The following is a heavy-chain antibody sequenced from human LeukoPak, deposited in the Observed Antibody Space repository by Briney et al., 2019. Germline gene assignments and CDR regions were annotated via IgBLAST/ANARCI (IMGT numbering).Heavy chain of an antibody. V-gene: IGHV1-69*13. CDR2: IIPIFGTA. CDR3: ARSCSGGSCYFYYYGMDV. CDR1: GGTFSSYA. D-gene: IGHD2-15*01. Sequence: SVKVSCKASGGTFSSYAISWVRQAPGQGLEWMGGIIPIFGTANYAQKFQGRVTITADESTSTAYMELSSLRSEDTAVYYCARSCSGGSCYFYYYGMDVWGQGTTVTVSS. J-gene: IGHJ6*02.